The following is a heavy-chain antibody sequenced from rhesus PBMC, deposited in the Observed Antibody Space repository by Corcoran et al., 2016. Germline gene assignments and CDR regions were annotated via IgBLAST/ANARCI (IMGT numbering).Heavy chain of an antibody. Sequence: QVQLQESGPGLVKPSETLSLPRGASGVSTRDYYSLNSRRQPPGQGTEWIGNICGISAGTYSNPSLKSRVTISKDTSKNQFFLKLSSVTAADTAVYYCALYPTVVLTAPNALDYWGQGVLVTVSS. CDR1: GVSTRDYYS. D-gene: IGHD2-15*01. V-gene: IGHV4S9*01. CDR2: ICGISAGT. J-gene: IGHJ4*01. CDR3: ALYPTVVLTAPNALDY.